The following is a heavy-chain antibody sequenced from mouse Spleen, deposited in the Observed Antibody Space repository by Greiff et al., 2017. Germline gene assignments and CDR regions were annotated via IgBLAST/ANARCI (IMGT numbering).Heavy chain of an antibody. CDR2: INHDGSST. Sequence: DVKLVESEGGLVQPGSSMKLSCTASGFTFSDYYMAWVRQVPEKGLEWVANINHDGSSTYYLDSLKSRFIISRDNAKNILYLQMSSLKSEDTATYYCARDRLGSYFDYWGQGTTLTVSS. CDR1: GFTFSDYY. CDR3: ARDRLGSYFDY. J-gene: IGHJ2*01. D-gene: IGHD4-1*01. V-gene: IGHV5-16*01.